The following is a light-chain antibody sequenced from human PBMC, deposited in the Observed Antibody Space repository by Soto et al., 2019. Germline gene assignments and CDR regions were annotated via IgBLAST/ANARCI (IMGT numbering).Light chain of an antibody. CDR2: STN. CDR1: SASVLTSYY. J-gene: IGLJ2*01. Sequence: QTVVSQEPSFSVSPGETVTLTCVLTSASVLTSYYPSWYQQTPGQAPRTLIYSTNIRSSGVPDRFSGSILGNKAALTITGAQADDESDYYCALYVGSGTVVFGGGPKLTVL. V-gene: IGLV8-61*01. CDR3: ALYVGSGTVV.